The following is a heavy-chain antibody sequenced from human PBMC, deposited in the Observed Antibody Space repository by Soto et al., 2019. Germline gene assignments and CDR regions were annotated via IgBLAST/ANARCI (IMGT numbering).Heavy chain of an antibody. J-gene: IGHJ2*01. CDR3: ARDWEPFFFSSRRRHTSSLHGLGIPAEPPSDL. D-gene: IGHD3-3*02. CDR2: ISSSSSTI. V-gene: IGHV3-48*01. Sequence: GKGLEWVSYISSSSSTIYYADSVKGRFTISRDNAKNSLYLQTSTLRAEDTAVYYWARDWEPFFFSSRRRHTSSLHGLGIPAEPPSDL.